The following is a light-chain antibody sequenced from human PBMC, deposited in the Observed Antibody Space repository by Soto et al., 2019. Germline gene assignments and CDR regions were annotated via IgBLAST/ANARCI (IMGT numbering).Light chain of an antibody. CDR2: EDS. CDR1: SSDVGSYNL. CDR3: CSYAGSSTFM. J-gene: IGLJ3*02. V-gene: IGLV2-23*01. Sequence: QSALTQPASVSGSPGQSVTISCTGTSSDVGSYNLVSWYQQHPGKAPKFMIYEDSKRPSGVSHRFSGSKAGNTASLTMYGLKAEDEADYYCCSYAGSSTFMFGGGTTRTLL.